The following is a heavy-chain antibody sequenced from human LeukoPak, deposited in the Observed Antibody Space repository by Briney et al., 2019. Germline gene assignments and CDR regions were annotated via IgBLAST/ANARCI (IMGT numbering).Heavy chain of an antibody. CDR1: GFTFSSYA. J-gene: IGHJ4*02. V-gene: IGHV3-23*01. CDR2: ISGSGGST. D-gene: IGHD4-4*01. CDR3: AKDADYSNYVCYFDY. Sequence: PGGSLRLSCAASGFTFSSYAMSWVRQAPGKGLEWVSAISGSGGSTYYADSAKGRFTISRDNSKNTLYLQMNSLRAEDTAVYYCAKDADYSNYVCYFDYWGQGTLVTVSS.